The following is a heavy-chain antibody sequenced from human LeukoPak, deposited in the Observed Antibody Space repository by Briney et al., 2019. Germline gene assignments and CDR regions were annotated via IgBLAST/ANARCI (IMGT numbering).Heavy chain of an antibody. J-gene: IGHJ2*01. Sequence: PGGSLRLSCAASGFTFSSYSMNWDRQAPGKGLEWVSSISSSSSYIYYADSVKGRFTISRDNAKNSLYLQMNSLRAEDTAVYYCARDHEAGYFDLWGRGTLVTVSS. CDR1: GFTFSSYS. V-gene: IGHV3-21*01. CDR3: ARDHEAGYFDL. CDR2: ISSSSSYI.